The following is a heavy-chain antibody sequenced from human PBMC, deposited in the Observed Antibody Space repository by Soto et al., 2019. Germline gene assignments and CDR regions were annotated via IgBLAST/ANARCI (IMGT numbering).Heavy chain of an antibody. J-gene: IGHJ6*02. Sequence: SXKVSYNASGYTFTGYYMHWVRQAPGQVLEWMGWINPNSGGTNYAQKFQGRVTMTRDTSISTAYMELSRLRSDDTAVYYCAREECSSTSCYSRYYYGMDVWGQGTTVTVYS. CDR2: INPNSGGT. D-gene: IGHD2-2*01. CDR3: AREECSSTSCYSRYYYGMDV. V-gene: IGHV1-2*02. CDR1: GYTFTGYY.